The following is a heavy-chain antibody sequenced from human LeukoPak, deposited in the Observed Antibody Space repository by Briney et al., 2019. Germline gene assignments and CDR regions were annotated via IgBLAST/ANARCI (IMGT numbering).Heavy chain of an antibody. D-gene: IGHD3-10*01. V-gene: IGHV1-69*06. CDR2: IIPIFGTA. CDR1: GGTFSSYA. CDR3: AREWLDYGSGSYFECS. J-gene: IGHJ5*02. Sequence: SVKVSCKASGGTFSSYAISWVRQAPGQGLEWMGGIIPIFGTANYAQKFQGRVTITADKSTSTAYMELSSLRSEDTAVYYCAREWLDYGSGSYFECSWGQGTLVAVSS.